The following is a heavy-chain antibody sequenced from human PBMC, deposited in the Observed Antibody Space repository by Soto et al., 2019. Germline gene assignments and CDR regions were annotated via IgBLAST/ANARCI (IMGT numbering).Heavy chain of an antibody. J-gene: IGHJ3*02. Sequence: QVQLVQSGAEVKEPGSSVKVSCKVSGGTFSSQTINWVRQVPGQGLEWMGSVIPIIGEGKYAQSFLGRVTFTADRSPRTAYMELSSLRSEDTALYFCARPAVNDLDADSSAFDIWGQGTMVTVSS. V-gene: IGHV1-69*02. D-gene: IGHD1-1*01. CDR1: GGTFSSQT. CDR3: ARPAVNDLDADSSAFDI. CDR2: VIPIIGEG.